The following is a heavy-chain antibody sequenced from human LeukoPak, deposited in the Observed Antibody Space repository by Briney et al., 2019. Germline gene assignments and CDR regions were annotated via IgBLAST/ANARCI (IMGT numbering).Heavy chain of an antibody. CDR1: GLTLSSLV. Sequence: GGSLRLSCAASGLTLSSLVINWVGQAPGKGREGVSVISVGGGSTTYAASVKGRFTIPRDNSKNTLFLQMNSLRAEDTAVYYCAKGGYCSSTSCYVGWFDPWGQGTLVTVSS. CDR2: ISVGGGST. D-gene: IGHD2-2*01. J-gene: IGHJ5*02. V-gene: IGHV3-23*01. CDR3: AKGGYCSSTSCYVGWFDP.